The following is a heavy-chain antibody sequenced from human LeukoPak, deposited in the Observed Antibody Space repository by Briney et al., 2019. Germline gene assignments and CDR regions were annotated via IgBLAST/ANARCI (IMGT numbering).Heavy chain of an antibody. V-gene: IGHV4-34*01. J-gene: IGHJ6*03. D-gene: IGHD2-15*01. Sequence: PSETLSLTCAVYGGSFSGYYWSWIRQPPGKGLEWIGEINHSGSTNYNPSLKSRVTISVDTSKNQFSLKLSSVTAADTAVYYCARRAGYCSGGSCYYYYYYYMDVWGKGTTVTISS. CDR2: INHSGST. CDR1: GGSFSGYY. CDR3: ARRAGYCSGGSCYYYYYYYMDV.